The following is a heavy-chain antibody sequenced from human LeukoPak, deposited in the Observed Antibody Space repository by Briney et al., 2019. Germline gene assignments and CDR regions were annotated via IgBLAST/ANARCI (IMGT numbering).Heavy chain of an antibody. CDR3: ARDRGQGSGDYSDAFDI. V-gene: IGHV3-20*01. J-gene: IGHJ3*02. Sequence: GGSLRLSCAASGFTFDDYGMSWVRQAPGKGLEWVSGINWNGGSTGYADSVKGRFTISRDNAKNSLYLQMNSLRAEDTALYHCARDRGQGSGDYSDAFDIWGQGTMVTVSS. CDR2: INWNGGST. CDR1: GFTFDDYG. D-gene: IGHD4-17*01.